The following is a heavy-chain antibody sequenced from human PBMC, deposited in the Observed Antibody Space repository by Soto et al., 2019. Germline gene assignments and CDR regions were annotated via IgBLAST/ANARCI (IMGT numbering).Heavy chain of an antibody. CDR3: ARDPQSYGEPEYFSH. D-gene: IGHD3-10*01. J-gene: IGHJ1*01. CDR2: ISAYNGNT. V-gene: IGHV1-18*01. Sequence: VQLVQSGAEVKKPGASVKVSCKASGYTFTSYGISWVRQAPGQGLEWMGWISAYNGNTNYAQKRQGRVTMTTDTSTRTAYMELRSLRSDDTAVHYCARDPQSYGEPEYFSHWGQGTLVTFSS. CDR1: GYTFTSYG.